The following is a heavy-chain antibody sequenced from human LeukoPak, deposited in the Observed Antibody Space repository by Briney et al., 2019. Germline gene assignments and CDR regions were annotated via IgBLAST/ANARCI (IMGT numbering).Heavy chain of an antibody. J-gene: IGHJ4*02. CDR1: GGAFTTYP. Sequence: ASVKVSCKASGGAFTTYPISWVRHAPGQGLEWMGGIIPIFNTVDYAHKFLGRVTITTDESTGTAFMELSSLRSEDTAVYYCATGSVTSVTPLHYWGQGTLVSVSS. D-gene: IGHD2-15*01. CDR3: ATGSVTSVTPLHY. CDR2: IIPIFNTV. V-gene: IGHV1-69*05.